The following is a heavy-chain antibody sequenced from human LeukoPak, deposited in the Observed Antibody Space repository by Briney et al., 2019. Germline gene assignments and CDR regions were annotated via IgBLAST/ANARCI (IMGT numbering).Heavy chain of an antibody. CDR2: IYNSGST. Sequence: SETLSLTCTVSGGSISSSSYYWGWIRQPPGKGLEWIGSIYNSGSTYYNPSLKSRVTISVDTSKNQFSLKLSSVTAADTAVYYCARNPMVRGVISWFDPWGQGTLVTVSS. CDR1: GGSISSSSYY. J-gene: IGHJ5*02. CDR3: ARNPMVRGVISWFDP. D-gene: IGHD3-10*01. V-gene: IGHV4-39*07.